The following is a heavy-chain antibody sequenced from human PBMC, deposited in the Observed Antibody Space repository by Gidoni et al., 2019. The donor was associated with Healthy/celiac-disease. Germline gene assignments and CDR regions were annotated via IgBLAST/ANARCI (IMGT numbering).Heavy chain of an antibody. D-gene: IGHD6-13*01. J-gene: IGHJ4*02. Sequence: GSTNYNPSLKSRITISVAKSKHQFSLKLSSVTAADTAVYYCAREDQQLIAYWGQGTMVTVSS. CDR3: AREDQQLIAY. CDR2: GST. V-gene: IGHV4-4*02.